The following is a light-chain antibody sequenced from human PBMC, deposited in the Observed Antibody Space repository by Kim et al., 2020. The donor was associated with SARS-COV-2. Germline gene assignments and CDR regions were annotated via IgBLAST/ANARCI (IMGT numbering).Light chain of an antibody. Sequence: DIQMTQSPSTLSAAVGDRVTITCRASQSLSRWLAWYQQKPGRAPKLLIYDASSLASGVPSRFSGSGSGTDFTLTISSLQPDDFATYYCQQYNRYAFTFGGGTKVDIK. CDR2: DAS. J-gene: IGKJ4*01. V-gene: IGKV1-5*01. CDR1: QSLSRW. CDR3: QQYNRYAFT.